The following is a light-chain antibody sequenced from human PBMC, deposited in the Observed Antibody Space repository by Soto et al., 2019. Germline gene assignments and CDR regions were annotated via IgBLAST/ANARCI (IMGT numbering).Light chain of an antibody. CDR3: QQYNNWPWT. J-gene: IGKJ1*01. Sequence: EIVMTQSPATLSVSPGGRVTLSCRASQSVSGNLAWYQQRPGQAPRLLIYGASTGATGIPARFSGSGSGTEFTLTINSLQSEDFAVYYCQQYNNWPWTFGQGTKV. CDR2: GAS. CDR1: QSVSGN. V-gene: IGKV3-15*01.